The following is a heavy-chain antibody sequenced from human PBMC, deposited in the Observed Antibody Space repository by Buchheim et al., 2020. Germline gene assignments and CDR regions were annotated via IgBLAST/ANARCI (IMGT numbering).Heavy chain of an antibody. CDR2: IFYSGST. J-gene: IGHJ6*02. Sequence: QVQLQESGPGLVKPSGTLSLTCAVSGGSISSSNWWSWVRQPPGKGLEWIGEIFYSGSTNYDPSLKSRVTISVDKSNNPSFPKLSSVTAADTAVYYCARGPYGMDVWGQGTT. V-gene: IGHV4-4*02. CDR3: ARGPYGMDV. CDR1: GGSISSSNW.